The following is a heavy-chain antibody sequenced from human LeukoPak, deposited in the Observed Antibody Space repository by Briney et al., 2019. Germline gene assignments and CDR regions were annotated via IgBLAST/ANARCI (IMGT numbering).Heavy chain of an antibody. CDR1: GFTFSSYA. D-gene: IGHD3-10*01. J-gene: IGHJ4*02. V-gene: IGHV3-30*01. Sequence: GGSLRLSCAASGFTFSSYAMHWVRQAPGKGLEWVAVISYDGSNKYYADSVKGRFTISRDNSKNTLYLQMNSLRAEDTAVYYCARGDYYGSGSSPFDYWGQGTLVAVSS. CDR3: ARGDYYGSGSSPFDY. CDR2: ISYDGSNK.